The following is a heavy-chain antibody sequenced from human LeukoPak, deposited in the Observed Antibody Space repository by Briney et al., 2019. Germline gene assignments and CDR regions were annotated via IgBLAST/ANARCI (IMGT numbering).Heavy chain of an antibody. J-gene: IGHJ4*02. CDR2: IYYSGNT. CDR3: ARAYYNDSNAPFYFDY. V-gene: IGHV4-59*08. CDR1: GGSISSYC. Sequence: NPSETLSLTCTVSGGSISSYCWSWIRQSPGKGLEWLGYIYYSGNTNYDPSLKSRVTISVDTSKNHFSLKLGSVTAADTAVYFCARAYYNDSNAPFYFDYWGQGILVT. D-gene: IGHD3-22*01.